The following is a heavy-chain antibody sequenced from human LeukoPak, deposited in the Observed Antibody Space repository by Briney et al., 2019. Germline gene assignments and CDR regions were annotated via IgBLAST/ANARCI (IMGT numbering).Heavy chain of an antibody. Sequence: SETLSLTCTVSGGSISSYYWSWIRQPPGKGLEWIGSIYYSGSTYYNPSLKSRVTISVDTSKNQFSLKLSSVTAADTAVYYCARGIGQLAAGWFDPWGQGTLVTVSS. D-gene: IGHD6-6*01. CDR2: IYYSGST. CDR3: ARGIGQLAAGWFDP. J-gene: IGHJ5*02. V-gene: IGHV4-59*05. CDR1: GGSISSYY.